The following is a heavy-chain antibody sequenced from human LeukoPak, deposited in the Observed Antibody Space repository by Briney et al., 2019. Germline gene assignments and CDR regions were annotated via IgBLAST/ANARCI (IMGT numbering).Heavy chain of an antibody. CDR3: ARESATVKTFDY. D-gene: IGHD4-17*01. CDR1: GYTFTGYY. V-gene: IGHV1-2*02. J-gene: IGHJ4*02. Sequence: ASVKVSCKASGYTFTGYYMHWVRQAPGQGLERMGWIDPNSGGTNYAQKFQGRVTMTRDTSISTAYMELRRLRSDDTAVYYCARESATVKTFDYWGQGALVTVSS. CDR2: IDPNSGGT.